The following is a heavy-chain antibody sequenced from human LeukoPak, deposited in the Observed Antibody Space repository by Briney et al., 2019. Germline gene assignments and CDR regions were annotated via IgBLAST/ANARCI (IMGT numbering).Heavy chain of an antibody. CDR1: GLTFSSSY. J-gene: IGHJ4*02. Sequence: GGSLRLSCAASGLTFSSSYMSWVRQAPGRGLEWVSIIYTGDNPHYADSVKGRFTISRHNSKNTLYLQMNNLRAEDTAVYYCARVRPWVFDYWGQGTLVTVSS. CDR3: ARVRPWVFDY. CDR2: IYTGDNP. V-gene: IGHV3-53*04.